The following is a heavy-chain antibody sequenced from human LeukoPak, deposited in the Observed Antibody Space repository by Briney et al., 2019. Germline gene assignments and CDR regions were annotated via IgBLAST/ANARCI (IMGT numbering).Heavy chain of an antibody. CDR1: GGSISSYY. V-gene: IGHV4-59*01. CDR2: IYYSGST. Sequence: SETLSLTCTVSGGSISSYYWSWIRQPPGKGLEWIGYIYYSGSTNYNPSLKSRVTISVDTSKNQFSLKLSSVTAADTAVYYCARHIRFYIAAVHYDAFDIWGQGTMVTVSS. D-gene: IGHD6-13*01. CDR3: ARHIRFYIAAVHYDAFDI. J-gene: IGHJ3*02.